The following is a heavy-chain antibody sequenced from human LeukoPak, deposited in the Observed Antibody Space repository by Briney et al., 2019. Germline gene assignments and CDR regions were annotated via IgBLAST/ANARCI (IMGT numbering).Heavy chain of an antibody. V-gene: IGHV3-30-3*01. D-gene: IGHD3-22*01. CDR2: ISYDGSNK. Sequence: GGSLRLSCAASRFTFSSYAVHWVRQAPGKGLEWVAVISYDGSNKYYADSVKGRFTISRDNSKNTLYLQMNSLRAEDTAVYYCARVEYYYDSSGYYPTYDYWGQGTLVTVSS. CDR3: ARVEYYYDSSGYYPTYDY. CDR1: RFTFSSYA. J-gene: IGHJ4*02.